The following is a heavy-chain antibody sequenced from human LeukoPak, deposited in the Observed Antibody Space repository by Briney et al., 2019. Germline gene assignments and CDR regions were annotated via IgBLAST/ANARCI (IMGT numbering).Heavy chain of an antibody. J-gene: IGHJ3*02. CDR2: MNPNSGNT. CDR3: ATSRVNLAGYYRHAFDI. D-gene: IGHD3-9*01. V-gene: IGHV1-8*01. CDR1: GYTFTSYD. Sequence: GASVKVSCKASGYTFTSYDINWVRQVTGQGLEWMGWMNPNSGNTGYAQKFQGRVTMTRNTSISTAYMELSSLRSEDTAVSYCATSRVNLAGYYRHAFDIWGQGTMVTVSS.